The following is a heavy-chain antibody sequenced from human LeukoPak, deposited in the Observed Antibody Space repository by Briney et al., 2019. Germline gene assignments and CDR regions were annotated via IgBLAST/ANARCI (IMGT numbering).Heavy chain of an antibody. CDR1: GGSFSGYY. CDR3: ARGSKGANMVPLNFDY. CDR2: INHSGST. V-gene: IGHV4-34*01. D-gene: IGHD3-10*01. Sequence: SDTLSPTCAVYGGSFSGYYWSWIRQPPGKGLEWIGEINHSGSTNYNPSLKSRVTISVDTSRNQFSLKLSSVTAADTAVYYCARGSKGANMVPLNFDYWGQGTLVTVSS. J-gene: IGHJ4*02.